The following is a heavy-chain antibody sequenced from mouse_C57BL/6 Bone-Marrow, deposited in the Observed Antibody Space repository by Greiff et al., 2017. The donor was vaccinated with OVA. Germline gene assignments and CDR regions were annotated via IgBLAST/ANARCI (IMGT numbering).Heavy chain of an antibody. D-gene: IGHD2-2*01. V-gene: IGHV5-4*01. J-gene: IGHJ4*01. Sequence: DVKLVESGGGLVKPGGSLKLSCAASGFTFSSYAMSWVRQTPEKRLEWVATISDGGSYTYYPDNVKGRFTISRDNAKNNLYLQMSHLKSEDTAMYYCAREGYYYAMDYWGQGTSVTVSS. CDR3: AREGYYYAMDY. CDR1: GFTFSSYA. CDR2: ISDGGSYT.